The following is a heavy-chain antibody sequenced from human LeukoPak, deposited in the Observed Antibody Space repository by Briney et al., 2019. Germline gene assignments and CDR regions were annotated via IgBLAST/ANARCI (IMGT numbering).Heavy chain of an antibody. CDR1: GYTLTELS. CDR2: FDPEDGET. Sequence: ASVKVSCKVSGYTLTELSMHWVRQAPGKGLEWMGGFDPEDGETIYAQKFQGRVTMTEDTSTDTAYMELSGLRSEDTAVYYCATDLMAAGVVAVNAFDIWGQGTVVTVSS. V-gene: IGHV1-24*01. D-gene: IGHD6-19*01. J-gene: IGHJ3*02. CDR3: ATDLMAAGVVAVNAFDI.